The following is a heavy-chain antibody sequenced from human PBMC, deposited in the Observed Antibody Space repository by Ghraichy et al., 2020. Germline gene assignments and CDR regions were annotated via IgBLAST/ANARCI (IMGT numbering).Heavy chain of an antibody. J-gene: IGHJ3*02. CDR1: GFGFSAYW. Sequence: GGSLRLTCAASGFGFSAYWMSWVRQAPGKGLEWVATIKRDGSQKYYVDSVKGRFTISRDNAKNSLYLQMNSLRAEDTAVYYCARVEDHDDNSAYRSSDIWGQGTMVTVSS. CDR3: ARVEDHDDNSAYRSSDI. D-gene: IGHD4-23*01. V-gene: IGHV3-7*01. CDR2: IKRDGSQK.